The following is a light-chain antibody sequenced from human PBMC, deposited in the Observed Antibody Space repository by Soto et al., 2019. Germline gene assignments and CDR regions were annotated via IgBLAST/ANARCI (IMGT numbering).Light chain of an antibody. CDR2: GAS. CDR3: QQYGSSQYT. J-gene: IGKJ2*01. CDR1: QSISNTY. V-gene: IGKV3-20*01. Sequence: EIVLTQSPGTLSLSPGERATLSCRASQSISNTYLDWYQQKSGQAPRLLIYGASSRATGIPDRFSGSGSGTDFTLTISRLEPEDFAVYYCQQYGSSQYTFGQGTKLEIK.